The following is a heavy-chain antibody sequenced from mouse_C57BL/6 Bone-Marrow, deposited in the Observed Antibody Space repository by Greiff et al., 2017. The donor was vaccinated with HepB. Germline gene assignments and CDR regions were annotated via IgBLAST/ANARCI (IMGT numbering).Heavy chain of an antibody. D-gene: IGHD2-5*01. Sequence: EVQLQQSGAELVRPGASVKLSCTASGFNIKDDYMHWVKQRPEQGLEWIGWIDPENGDTEYASKFQGKATITADTSSNTAYLQLSSLTSEDTAVYYCATDAYYSNYRFFMDYWGQGTSVTVSS. CDR3: ATDAYYSNYRFFMDY. CDR1: GFNIKDDY. CDR2: IDPENGDT. V-gene: IGHV14-4*01. J-gene: IGHJ4*01.